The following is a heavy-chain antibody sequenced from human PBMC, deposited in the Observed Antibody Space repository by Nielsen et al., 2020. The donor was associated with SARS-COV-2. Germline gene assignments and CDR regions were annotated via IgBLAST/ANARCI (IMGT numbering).Heavy chain of an antibody. CDR3: ARDQPDGYYYYYGMDV. V-gene: IGHV1-69*04. Sequence: SVKVSCKASGGTFSSYAISWVRQAPGQGLEWMGRIIPILGIANYAQKFQGRVTITADKSTSTAYMELSSLRSEDTAVYYCARDQPDGYYYYYGMDVWGQGTTVTVSS. CDR2: IIPILGIA. J-gene: IGHJ6*02. CDR1: GGTFSSYA.